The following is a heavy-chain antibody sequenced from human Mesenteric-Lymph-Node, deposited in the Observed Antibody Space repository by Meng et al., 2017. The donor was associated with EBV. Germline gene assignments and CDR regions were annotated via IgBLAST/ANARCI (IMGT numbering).Heavy chain of an antibody. Sequence: QGRLPGSGPGLVKPSETRSLTCTVSGGSMSSYFWGWIRQPPGKGLEWIGYIYYNGNTNYNPSLKSRVTISVDTSNNHFSLKLSSVTAADTAVYYCTRFLRGYIGSLDFWGQGTLVTVSS. CDR3: TRFLRGYIGSLDF. J-gene: IGHJ4*02. V-gene: IGHV4-59*01. D-gene: IGHD5-12*01. CDR2: IYYNGNT. CDR1: GGSMSSYF.